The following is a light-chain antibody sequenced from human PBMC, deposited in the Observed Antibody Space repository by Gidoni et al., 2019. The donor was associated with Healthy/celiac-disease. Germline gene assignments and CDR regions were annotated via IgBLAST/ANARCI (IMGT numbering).Light chain of an antibody. CDR2: YDS. V-gene: IGLV3-21*04. CDR1: NSGSKS. CDR3: QVWDSSSDHYV. J-gene: IGLJ1*01. Sequence: SYVLTQPPPVSLVPGKTARITGGGNNSGSKSVHWYQQKPGQAPVLVIYYDSDRPSGIPERFSGSNSGNTATLTISRVEAGDEADYYCQVWDSSSDHYVFGTGTKVTVL.